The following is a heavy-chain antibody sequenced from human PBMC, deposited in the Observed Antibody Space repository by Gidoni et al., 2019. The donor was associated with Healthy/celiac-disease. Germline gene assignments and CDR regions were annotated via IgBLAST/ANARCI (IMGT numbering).Heavy chain of an antibody. Sequence: QVQLQPGGAGQMKPAETLSPTCAGSGGSVCGYYWSWIRQPPGKGLEWIGEINHSGSTNYNPSLKSRVTISVDTSKNQFSLKLSSVTAADTAVYYCARGEGRNCGGDCYYFDYWGQGTLVTVSS. V-gene: IGHV4-34*01. CDR2: INHSGST. D-gene: IGHD2-21*01. CDR1: GGSVCGYY. J-gene: IGHJ4*02. CDR3: ARGEGRNCGGDCYYFDY.